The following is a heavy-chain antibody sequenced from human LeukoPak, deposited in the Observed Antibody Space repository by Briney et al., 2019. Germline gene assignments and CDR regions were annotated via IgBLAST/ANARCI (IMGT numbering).Heavy chain of an antibody. CDR1: GFTFSSYA. V-gene: IGHV3-23*01. J-gene: IGHJ5*02. Sequence: PGGSLRLSCAASGFTFSSYAISWVRQAPGKGLEWVSAISGSGGSTYYADSVKGRFTISRDNSKNTLYLQMNSLRAEDTAVYYCAKRSFITMIVVVITSAYWFDPWGQGTLVTVSS. D-gene: IGHD3-22*01. CDR3: AKRSFITMIVVVITSAYWFDP. CDR2: ISGSGGST.